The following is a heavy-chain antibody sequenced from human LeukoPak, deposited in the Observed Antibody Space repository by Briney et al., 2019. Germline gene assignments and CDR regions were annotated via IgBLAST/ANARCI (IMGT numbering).Heavy chain of an antibody. CDR2: INSNSGGT. Sequence: ATVKVSCKASGYTFTGYYMHWVRQAPGQGLEWMGWINSNSGGTNYAQKFQGRVTMTRDTSISTAYMELSRLRSDDTAVYYCARDRRSFVGATPYFDYWGQGTLVTVSS. D-gene: IGHD1-26*01. J-gene: IGHJ4*02. V-gene: IGHV1-2*02. CDR3: ARDRRSFVGATPYFDY. CDR1: GYTFTGYY.